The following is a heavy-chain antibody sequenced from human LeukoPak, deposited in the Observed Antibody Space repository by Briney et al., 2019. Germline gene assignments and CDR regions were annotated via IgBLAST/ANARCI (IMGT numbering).Heavy chain of an antibody. Sequence: ASVKVSCKASGGTFSSYAISWVRQAPGQELEWMGGIIPIFGTANYAQKFQGRVTITADESTSTAYMELSSLRSEDTAVYYCAREGVVVPAARHWGQGTLVTVSS. V-gene: IGHV1-69*13. D-gene: IGHD2-2*01. J-gene: IGHJ1*01. CDR1: GGTFSSYA. CDR2: IIPIFGTA. CDR3: AREGVVVPAARH.